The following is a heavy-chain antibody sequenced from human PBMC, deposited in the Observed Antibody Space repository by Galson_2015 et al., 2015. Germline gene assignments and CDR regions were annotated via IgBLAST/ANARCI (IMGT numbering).Heavy chain of an antibody. CDR2: IWYDGSNK. J-gene: IGHJ3*02. V-gene: IGHV3-33*06. CDR3: AKDLYYYDSSGYWLAFDI. CDR1: GFTFSSYG. Sequence: SLRLSCAASGFTFSSYGMHWVRQAPGKGLEWVAVIWYDGSNKYYADSVKGRFTISRDNSKNKLYLQMNSLRAEDTAVYYCAKDLYYYDSSGYWLAFDIWGQGTMVTVSS. D-gene: IGHD3-22*01.